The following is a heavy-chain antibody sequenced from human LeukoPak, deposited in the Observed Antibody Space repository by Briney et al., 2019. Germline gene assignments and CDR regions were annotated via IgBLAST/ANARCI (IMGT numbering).Heavy chain of an antibody. CDR2: ISSSSSYI. V-gene: IGHV3-21*01. D-gene: IGHD3-22*01. CDR3: ARDLDSSGYYYVYYGMDV. J-gene: IGHJ6*02. Sequence: GGSLRLSCAASGFTFSSYSMNWVRQAPGKGLEWVSSISSSSSYIYYADSVKGRFTISRDNAKNSLYLQMNSPRAEDTAVYYCARDLDSSGYYYVYYGMDVWGQGTTVTVSS. CDR1: GFTFSSYS.